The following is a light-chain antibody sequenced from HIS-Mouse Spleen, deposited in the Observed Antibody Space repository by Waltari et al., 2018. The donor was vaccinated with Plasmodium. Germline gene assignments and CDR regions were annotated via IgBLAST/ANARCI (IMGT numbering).Light chain of an antibody. V-gene: IGKV2-30*02. CDR3: MQGTHWPPYT. CDR1: QSLVHSDGHTY. CDR2: KVS. J-gene: IGKJ2*01. Sequence: DVVMTQSPLSLPVTLGQPASISCRSSQSLVHSDGHTYLNWFQQRPGQSPRRLIYKVSNRDSGVPDRFSGSGSGTEFTLKISRVEAEDVGVYYCMQGTHWPPYTFGQGTKLEIK.